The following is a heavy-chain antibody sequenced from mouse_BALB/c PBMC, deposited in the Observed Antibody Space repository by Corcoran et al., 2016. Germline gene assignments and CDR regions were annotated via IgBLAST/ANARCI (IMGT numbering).Heavy chain of an antibody. Sequence: VQLQESGPGLVKPSQTLSLTCTVSCGSISSGSYYCSWIRQPAGKRLAWLGRIYTSGSTNDNPSLKSRVTIAVDTSKNQLSLKLSSVTAADTAVYYCARCRAAAGTRGYNWFDPWGQGTLVTVSS. CDR2: IYTSGST. J-gene: IGHJ4*01. V-gene: IGHV3-5*02. D-gene: IGHD4-1*02. CDR1: CGSISSGSYY. CDR3: ARCRAAAGTRGYNWFDP.